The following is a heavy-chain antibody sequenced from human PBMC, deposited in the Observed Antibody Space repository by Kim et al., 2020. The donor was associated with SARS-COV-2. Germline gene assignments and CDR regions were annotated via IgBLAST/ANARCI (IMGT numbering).Heavy chain of an antibody. CDR1: GGSISSSSYY. D-gene: IGHD1-26*01. J-gene: IGHJ3*02. Sequence: SETLSLTCTVSGGSISSSSYYWGWIRQPPGKGLEWIGSIYYSGSTYYNPSLKSRVTISVDTSKNQFSLKLSSVTAADTAVYYCARDRWELLVRAFDIWGQGTMVTVSS. CDR3: ARDRWELLVRAFDI. CDR2: IYYSGST. V-gene: IGHV4-39*07.